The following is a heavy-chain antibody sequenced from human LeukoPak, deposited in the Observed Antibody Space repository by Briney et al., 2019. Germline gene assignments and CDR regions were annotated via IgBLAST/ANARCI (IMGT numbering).Heavy chain of an antibody. CDR2: IYSGGNT. J-gene: IGHJ4*02. V-gene: IGHV3-53*01. CDR1: GFTVSSNS. CDR3: AKVRAGSSCFSY. D-gene: IGHD6-13*01. Sequence: GGSVRLSCTVSGFTVSSNSMSWVRQAPGKGLEWVSFIYSGGNTHYSDSVKGRFTISRDNSKNTLYLQMNSLRADDTAVYYCAKVRAGSSCFSYWGQGTLVTVSS.